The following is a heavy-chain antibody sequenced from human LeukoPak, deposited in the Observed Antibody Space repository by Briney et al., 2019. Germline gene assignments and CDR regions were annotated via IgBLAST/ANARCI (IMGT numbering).Heavy chain of an antibody. Sequence: GESLKISCKGSGYTFTNYWIGWVRQMPGKGLEFMGITYPGDSDTRYSPSFQGQVTISVVKSINTAYLQWSSLKASDSAMYYCARAGYSNRWDGVDYWGQGTLVTVSS. CDR3: ARAGYSNRWDGVDY. D-gene: IGHD2/OR15-2a*01. V-gene: IGHV5-51*01. CDR1: GYTFTNYW. CDR2: TYPGDSDT. J-gene: IGHJ4*02.